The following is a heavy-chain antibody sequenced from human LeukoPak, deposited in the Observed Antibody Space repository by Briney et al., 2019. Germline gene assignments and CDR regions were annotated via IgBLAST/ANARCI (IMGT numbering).Heavy chain of an antibody. CDR1: GYTLTELS. V-gene: IGHV1-24*01. CDR2: FDPEDGET. CDR3: ARSTPLLDV. D-gene: IGHD2-15*01. Sequence: ASVKVSCKVSGYTLTELSMHWVRQAPGKGLEWMGGFDPEDGETIYAQKFQGRVTMTKDTSTDTAYMELSSLRSEDTAVYYCARSTPLLDVWGKGTTVTVSS. J-gene: IGHJ6*04.